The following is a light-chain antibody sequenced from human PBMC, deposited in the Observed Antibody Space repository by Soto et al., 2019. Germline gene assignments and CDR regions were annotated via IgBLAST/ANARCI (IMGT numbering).Light chain of an antibody. CDR3: QQSHSTPYT. J-gene: IGKJ2*01. V-gene: IGKV1-39*01. Sequence: DIQMTQSPSSLSASVGDRVTITCRASQNISSYLNGYQQKPGKAPKLLIYAASSLQSGVPSRFSGSGSGTDFTLSISSRQREDCVTYYCQQSHSTPYTLGQGTKLEIK. CDR1: QNISSY. CDR2: AAS.